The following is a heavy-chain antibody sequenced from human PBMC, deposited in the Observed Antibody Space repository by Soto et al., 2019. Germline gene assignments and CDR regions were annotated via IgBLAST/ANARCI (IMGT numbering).Heavy chain of an antibody. V-gene: IGHV1-2*04. CDR1: GYTFTGYY. CDR3: ARVGSYYDILTGDYYYYGMDV. CDR2: INPNSGGT. Sequence: GASVKVSCKASGYTFTGYYMHWVRQAPGQGLEWMGWINPNSGGTNYAQKFQGWVTMTRDTSISTAYMELSRLRSDDTAVYYCARVGSYYDILTGDYYYYGMDVWGQGTTVTVSS. J-gene: IGHJ6*02. D-gene: IGHD3-9*01.